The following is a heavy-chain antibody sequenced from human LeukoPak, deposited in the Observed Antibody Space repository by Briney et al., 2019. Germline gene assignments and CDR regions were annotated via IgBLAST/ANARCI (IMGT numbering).Heavy chain of an antibody. CDR3: ATELQWSFYY. CDR2: LKPDGSDK. J-gene: IGHJ4*02. CDR1: GFIFSHNW. V-gene: IGHV3-7*02. D-gene: IGHD2-15*01. Sequence: GGSLRLSCAASGFIFSHNWMSWVRQVPGKGLEWVANLKPDGSDKYYVDSVKGRFTVSRDNAKNSLYLQMDSLRAEDTAVYYCATELQWSFYYWGQGTLVTVSS.